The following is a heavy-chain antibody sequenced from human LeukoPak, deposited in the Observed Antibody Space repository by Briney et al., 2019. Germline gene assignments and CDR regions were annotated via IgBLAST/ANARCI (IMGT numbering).Heavy chain of an antibody. CDR2: IKEDGSEK. Sequence: GGSLRLSCAASGFSFRNYWMSWARQPPGKGLEWVATIKEDGSEKYYVDSVKGRFTISRDSSKNTLYLQMNSLRAEDTAVYYCAKDQSRIMITFGEFWGQGTLVTVSS. CDR1: GFSFRNYW. D-gene: IGHD3-16*01. V-gene: IGHV3-7*01. J-gene: IGHJ4*02. CDR3: AKDQSRIMITFGEF.